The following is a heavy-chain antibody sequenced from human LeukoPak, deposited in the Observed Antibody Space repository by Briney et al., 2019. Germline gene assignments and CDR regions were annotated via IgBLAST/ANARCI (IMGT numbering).Heavy chain of an antibody. CDR1: GGSISSGNFY. J-gene: IGHJ6*03. V-gene: IGHV4-61*02. D-gene: IGHD4-23*01. CDR2: IYTKGST. Sequence: PSETLSLTCSVSGGSISSGNFYWSWIRQTAGKSLEWIGRIYTKGSTNYNPSLKSRVTISLDTTKNQFSLSLGSATAADTALYYCAREIDCGGLYFYYSMDVWGKGTGVTVSS. CDR3: AREIDCGGLYFYYSMDV.